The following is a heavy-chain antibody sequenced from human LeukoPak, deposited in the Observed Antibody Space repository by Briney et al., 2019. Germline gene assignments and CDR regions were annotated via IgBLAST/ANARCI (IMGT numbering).Heavy chain of an antibody. CDR1: AFSLSAYN. Sequence: GGSLRLSCAASAFSLSAYNMNWVRQAPGKGLEWVSSISYTGTYIYYADSVKGRFTISRDNAQNSLYLQMNSLRAEDTAVYYCASRDGSYGYWGQGTLVTVSS. D-gene: IGHD1-26*01. CDR2: ISYTGTYI. CDR3: ASRDGSYGY. V-gene: IGHV3-21*01. J-gene: IGHJ4*02.